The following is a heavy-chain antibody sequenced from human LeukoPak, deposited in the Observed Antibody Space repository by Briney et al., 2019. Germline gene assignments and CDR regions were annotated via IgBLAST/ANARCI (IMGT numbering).Heavy chain of an antibody. Sequence: SETLSLTCAVYGGSFSGYYWSWIRQPPGKGLEWIGEINHSGSTNYNPSLRSRVTISVDTSKNQFSLKLSSVTAADTAVYYCARAIDYWGQGTLVTVSS. V-gene: IGHV4-34*01. J-gene: IGHJ4*02. CDR3: ARAIDY. CDR1: GGSFSGYY. CDR2: INHSGST.